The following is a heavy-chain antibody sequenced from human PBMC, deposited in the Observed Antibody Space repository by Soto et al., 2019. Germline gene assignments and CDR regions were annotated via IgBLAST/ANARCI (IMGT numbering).Heavy chain of an antibody. CDR2: ISNDGRNK. Sequence: QVQLVESGGGVVQPGGSLRLSCAASGFTFSGYGMHWVRQAPGKGLEWVAVISNDGRNKYYGDSVRGRFTISRDNSKNTLDLQMNSLRPDDTAVYHCGKDRVSEHNSGWPQGHWGQGTLVTVSS. J-gene: IGHJ4*02. CDR1: GFTFSGYG. V-gene: IGHV3-30*18. CDR3: GKDRVSEHNSGWPQGH. D-gene: IGHD6-19*01.